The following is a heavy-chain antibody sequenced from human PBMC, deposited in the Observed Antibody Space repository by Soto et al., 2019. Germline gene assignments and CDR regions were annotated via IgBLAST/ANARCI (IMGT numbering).Heavy chain of an antibody. CDR2: ISSSDSTI. CDR1: GFTFSSYE. V-gene: IGHV3-48*03. Sequence: GGALGLSCTASGFTFSSYEMNWVRQAPGKGLEWVSYISSSDSTIYYADSVKGRFTISRDNAKSSLYLQMNSLRAEDTAVYYCARVGAPFFDYWGQGTLVTVSS. CDR3: ARVGAPFFDY. J-gene: IGHJ4*02. D-gene: IGHD4-17*01.